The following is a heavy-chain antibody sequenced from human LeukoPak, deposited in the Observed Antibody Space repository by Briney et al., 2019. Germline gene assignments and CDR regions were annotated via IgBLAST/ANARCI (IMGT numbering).Heavy chain of an antibody. J-gene: IGHJ6*03. D-gene: IGHD3-10*01. CDR1: GYSISSGYY. Sequence: SETLSLTCTVSGYSISSGYYWGWIRQPPGKGLEWIGSIYHSGSTYYNPSLKSRVTISVDTSKNQFSLKLSSVTAADTAVYYCARADGSGSIYYYYYMDVWGKGTTVTVSS. V-gene: IGHV4-38-2*02. CDR2: IYHSGST. CDR3: ARADGSGSIYYYYYMDV.